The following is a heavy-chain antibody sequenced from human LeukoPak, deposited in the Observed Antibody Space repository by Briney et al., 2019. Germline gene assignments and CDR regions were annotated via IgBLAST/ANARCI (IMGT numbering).Heavy chain of an antibody. CDR1: GFTFSSYA. V-gene: IGHV3-30*04. Sequence: GGSLRLSCAASGFTFSSYAMHWVRQAPGKGLEWVAVISYDGSNKYYADSVKGRFTISRDNSKNTLYLQMNSLRAEDTAVYYCARATIVATINAFDIWGQGTMVTVSS. D-gene: IGHD5-12*01. CDR3: ARATIVATINAFDI. J-gene: IGHJ3*02. CDR2: ISYDGSNK.